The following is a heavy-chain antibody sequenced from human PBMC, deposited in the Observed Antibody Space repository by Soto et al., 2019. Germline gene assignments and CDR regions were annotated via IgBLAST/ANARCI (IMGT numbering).Heavy chain of an antibody. V-gene: IGHV3-21*04. CDR2: ISSSSSYI. D-gene: IGHD3-16*01. CDR1: GFTFSSYS. J-gene: IGHJ4*02. Sequence: PGGSLRLSCASSGFTFSSYSMNLVRQAPGKGLEWVSSISSSSSYIYYADSVKGRFTISRDNSKNTVYLQMNSLRAEDTAVYYCAKKKFGIYYFDYWGQGTLVTVSS. CDR3: AKKKFGIYYFDY.